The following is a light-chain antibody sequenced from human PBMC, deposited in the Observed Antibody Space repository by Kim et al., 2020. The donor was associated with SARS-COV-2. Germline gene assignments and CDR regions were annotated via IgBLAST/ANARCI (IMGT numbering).Light chain of an antibody. CDR1: TSDVGVYIF. CDR3: TSYTSTSTLV. V-gene: IGLV2-14*03. J-gene: IGLJ2*01. CDR2: DVS. Sequence: GQSIPISCTGTTSDVGVYIFVSCYQQQPGKAPKLILYDVSHRPSGVSNRFSGSKSGNRASLTIFGLQAEDEADYYCTSYTSTSTLVFGGGTQLTVL.